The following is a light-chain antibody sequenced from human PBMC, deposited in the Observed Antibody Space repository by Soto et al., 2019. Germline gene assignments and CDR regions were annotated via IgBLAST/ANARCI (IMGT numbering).Light chain of an antibody. V-gene: IGKV3-20*01. CDR1: ERIYSAY. CDR2: GAS. Sequence: EIVLKQSPGTLSLSRGERATLSCRASERIYSAYLGWYQQKPGQAPWLLIFGASIRATGLPDRFSGSGSGTDFTLTISRLEPEDFAVYYCQQYGSSPLITFGQGTRLEI. CDR3: QQYGSSPLIT. J-gene: IGKJ5*01.